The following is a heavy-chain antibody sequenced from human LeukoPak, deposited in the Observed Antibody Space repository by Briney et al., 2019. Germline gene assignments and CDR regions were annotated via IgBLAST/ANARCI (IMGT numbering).Heavy chain of an antibody. J-gene: IGHJ4*02. V-gene: IGHV3-23*01. D-gene: IGHD6-19*01. CDR2: ISGSGGST. CDR3: AKRGPAGAGKSPDYFEY. CDR1: GFTFSSYA. Sequence: PGGSLRLSCAASGFTFSSYAMNWVRQAPGKGLEWVSVISGSGGSTYYADSVKGRFTISRDNSKNTLYLQMNSLRAEDTAVYYCAKRGPAGAGKSPDYFEYWGQGTLVTVSS.